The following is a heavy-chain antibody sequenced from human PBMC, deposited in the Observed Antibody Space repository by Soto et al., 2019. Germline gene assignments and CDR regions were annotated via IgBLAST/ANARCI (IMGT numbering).Heavy chain of an antibody. D-gene: IGHD4-17*01. J-gene: IGHJ4*02. CDR1: GGTFSSYA. Sequence: ASVKVSCKASGGTFSSYAISWVRQAPGQGLEWMGGIIPIFGTANNAQKFQGRVTITADESTSTAYMELSSLRSEDTAVYYCASPSTVTTKYYFDYWGQGTLVAVSS. CDR3: ASPSTVTTKYYFDY. CDR2: IIPIFGTA. V-gene: IGHV1-69*13.